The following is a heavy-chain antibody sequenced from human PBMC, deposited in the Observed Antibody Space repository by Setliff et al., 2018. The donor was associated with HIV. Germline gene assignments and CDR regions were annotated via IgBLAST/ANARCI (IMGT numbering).Heavy chain of an antibody. J-gene: IGHJ6*02. D-gene: IGHD3-9*01. Sequence: AASVKVSCKVSGDTFNKYAISWVRQAPGQGLEWMGGIILFLDITNYAPRFQDRLTIDADKFTRTVYMQLSSLRSEDTAVYYCARHGDFDTYYNSMDVWGQGTTVTVSS. CDR2: IILFLDIT. CDR1: GDTFNKYA. CDR3: ARHGDFDTYYNSMDV. V-gene: IGHV1-69*10.